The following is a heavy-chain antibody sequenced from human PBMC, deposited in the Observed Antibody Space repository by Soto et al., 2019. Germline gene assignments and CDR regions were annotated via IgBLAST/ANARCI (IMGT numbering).Heavy chain of an antibody. CDR2: ISAYNGNT. J-gene: IGHJ4*02. V-gene: IGHV1-18*01. CDR3: ARDLPPVDY. Sequence: QIQLVQSGAEVKKPGASVKVSCKASGYACSSYPITWVRQAPGQGLEWMGWISAYNGNTNYAQNLQGRVTMTTDPSTSTAYMELRSLRSDDTAVYYCARDLPPVDYWGQGTLVTVSS. CDR1: GYACSSYP.